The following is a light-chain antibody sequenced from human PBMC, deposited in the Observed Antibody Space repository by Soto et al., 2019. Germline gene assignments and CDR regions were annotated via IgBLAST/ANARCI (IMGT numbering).Light chain of an antibody. CDR1: QSVRSN. CDR2: GAS. CDR3: HQYGTFPIT. V-gene: IGKV3-20*01. Sequence: EIVLTQCPGTLSLSPGDRATLSCRASQSVRSNLAWYQQKPGQAPRLLISGASSRAAGISDKFSGSGSGTDFTLTISRLEPEDFAVYFCHQYGTFPITFGQGTRMEIK. J-gene: IGKJ5*01.